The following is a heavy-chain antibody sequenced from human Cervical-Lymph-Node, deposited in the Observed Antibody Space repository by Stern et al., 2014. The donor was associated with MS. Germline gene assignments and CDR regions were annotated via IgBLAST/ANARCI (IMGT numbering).Heavy chain of an antibody. J-gene: IGHJ4*02. V-gene: IGHV1-2*06. CDR2: IHAQAGDQ. D-gene: IGHD2-21*02. Sequence: VQLVESGAEVRKPGASVRVSCRASGYSFTGYSLHWVRQAPRQGPAWMGRIHAQAGDQNYSRRFLGRGTVTRDRSTTTSYMDLSDLRSDDTAIYYCVRSREYCGPACWGYFENWGQGTLVTVSS. CDR1: GYSFTGYS. CDR3: VRSREYCGPACWGYFEN.